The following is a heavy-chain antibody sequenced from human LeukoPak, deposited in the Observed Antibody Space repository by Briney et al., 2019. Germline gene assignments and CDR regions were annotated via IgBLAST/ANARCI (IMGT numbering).Heavy chain of an antibody. V-gene: IGHV3-30*04. J-gene: IGHJ5*02. CDR3: AREIVVVVAAIGWFDP. CDR2: ISYDGSNK. CDR1: GFTFSSYA. D-gene: IGHD2-15*01. Sequence: GGSLRLSCAASGFTFSSYAMHWVRQAPGKGLEWVAVISYDGSNKYYADSVKGRFTISRDNSKNTLYLQMNSLRAEDTAVYYCAREIVVVVAAIGWFDPWGQGTLVTVSS.